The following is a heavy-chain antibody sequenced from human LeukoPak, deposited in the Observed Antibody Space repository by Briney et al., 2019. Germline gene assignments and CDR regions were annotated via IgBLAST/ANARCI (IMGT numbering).Heavy chain of an antibody. CDR1: GGSFSGYY. J-gene: IGHJ5*02. V-gene: IGHV4-34*01. D-gene: IGHD3-9*01. Sequence: SETLSLTCAVYGGSFSGYYWSWIRQPPGKGLEWIGEINHSGSTNYNPSLKSRVTISVDTSKNQFSLKLSSVTAADTAVYYCARGRVGPRVLRYFDWLWGLDPWGQGTLVTVSS. CDR3: ARGRVGPRVLRYFDWLWGLDP. CDR2: INHSGST.